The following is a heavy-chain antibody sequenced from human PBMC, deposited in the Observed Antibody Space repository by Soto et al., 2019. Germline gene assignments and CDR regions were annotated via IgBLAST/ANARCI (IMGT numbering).Heavy chain of an antibody. V-gene: IGHV3-7*02. CDR3: ARHSSSWFDYFDY. D-gene: IGHD6-13*01. J-gene: IGHJ4*02. CDR1: GFTISSYW. CDR2: IKQEGSEK. Sequence: EVQVVESGGGLIQPGGSLRLSCAASGFTISSYWMSWVRQAPGKGLEWVANIKQEGSEKYYVDSMKGRFTISRDNAKNSLYLQMNSLRAEDTAVYYCARHSSSWFDYFDYWGQGTLVTVSS.